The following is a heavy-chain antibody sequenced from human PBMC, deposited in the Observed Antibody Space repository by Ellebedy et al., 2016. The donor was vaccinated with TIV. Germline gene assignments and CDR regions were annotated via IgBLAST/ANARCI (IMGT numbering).Heavy chain of an antibody. J-gene: IGHJ3*02. V-gene: IGHV3-7*01. Sequence: GGSLRLSCAASGFSFSSYWMSWVRQPPGKGLEWVANINQDGSDKYYVDSVKGRFTISRDSAKNSLYLQMNSLRVDDAAMYYCATDGSYGDYLSPTHAFEIWGQGTMLIVSP. D-gene: IGHD1-26*01. CDR2: INQDGSDK. CDR3: ATDGSYGDYLSPTHAFEI. CDR1: GFSFSSYW.